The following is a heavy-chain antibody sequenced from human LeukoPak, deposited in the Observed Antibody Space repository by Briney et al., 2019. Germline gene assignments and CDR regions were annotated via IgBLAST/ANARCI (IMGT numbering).Heavy chain of an antibody. CDR2: IYHSGST. D-gene: IGHD1-26*01. CDR3: ARQVELPSFDI. V-gene: IGHV4-4*02. CDR1: GGSISSSNW. J-gene: IGHJ3*02. Sequence: SETLSLTCAVSGGSISSSNWWSWVRQPPGKGLEWIGQIYHSGSTNYNPSLKSRVTISVDKSKNQFSLKLRSVTAADTAVYYCARQVELPSFDIWGQGTMVTVSS.